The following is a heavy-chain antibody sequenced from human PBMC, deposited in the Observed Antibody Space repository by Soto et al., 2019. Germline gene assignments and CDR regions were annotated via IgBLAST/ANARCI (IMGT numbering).Heavy chain of an antibody. Sequence: EVQLVESGGGLVQPGGSLRLSCAASGFTFSSYEMNWVRQAPGKGLEWVSYISSSGSTIYYADSVKGRFTISRDNAKNSLYLPMNSLRAEDTAVYYCARRERSSGSYYFDYWGQGTLVTVSS. V-gene: IGHV3-48*03. CDR2: ISSSGSTI. J-gene: IGHJ4*02. D-gene: IGHD3-22*01. CDR3: ARRERSSGSYYFDY. CDR1: GFTFSSYE.